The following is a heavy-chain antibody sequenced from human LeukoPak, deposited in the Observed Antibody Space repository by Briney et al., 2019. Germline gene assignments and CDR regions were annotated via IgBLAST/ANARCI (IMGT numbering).Heavy chain of an antibody. CDR2: IWYDGSNK. V-gene: IGHV3-33*06. J-gene: IGHJ4*02. Sequence: PGGSLRLSCAASGFTFSSYGMHWVRQAPGKGLEWVAVIWYDGSNKYYADSVKGRFTISRDNSKNTLYLQMDSLRAEDTAVYYCAKDPGPLSGNIDYRGQGTLVTVSS. CDR3: AKDPGPLSGNIDY. D-gene: IGHD1-26*01. CDR1: GFTFSSYG.